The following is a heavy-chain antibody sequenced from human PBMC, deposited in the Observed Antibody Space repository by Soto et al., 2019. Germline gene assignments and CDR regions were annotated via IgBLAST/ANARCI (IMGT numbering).Heavy chain of an antibody. CDR1: GGSISSGGYY. D-gene: IGHD2-2*01. J-gene: IGHJ6*02. CDR3: ARDRRYCSSTSCYEGYYYYYGMDV. Sequence: RSETLSLTCTVSGGSISSGGYYWSWIRQHPGKGLEWIGYIYYSGSTYYNPSLKSRVTISVDTSKNQFSLKLSSVTAADTAVYYCARDRRYCSSTSCYEGYYYYYGMDVWGQGTTVTVSS. V-gene: IGHV4-31*03. CDR2: IYYSGST.